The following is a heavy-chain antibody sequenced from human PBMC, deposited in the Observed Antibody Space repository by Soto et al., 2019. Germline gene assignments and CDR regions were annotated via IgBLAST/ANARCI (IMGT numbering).Heavy chain of an antibody. D-gene: IGHD3-3*01. CDR1: GYTFTGYY. CDR3: ARSALYYDFWSGSYTTPRDYFDY. CDR2: INPNSGGT. V-gene: IGHV1-2*02. Sequence: ASVKVSCKASGYTFTGYYMHWVRQAPGQGLEWMGWINPNSGGTNYAQKFQGRVTMTRDTSISTAYMELSRLRSDDTAVYYCARSALYYDFWSGSYTTPRDYFDYWGQGTLVTVSS. J-gene: IGHJ4*02.